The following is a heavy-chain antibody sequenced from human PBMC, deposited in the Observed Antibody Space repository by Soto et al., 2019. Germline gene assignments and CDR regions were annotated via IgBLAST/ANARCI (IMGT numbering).Heavy chain of an antibody. V-gene: IGHV1-69*01. J-gene: IGHJ4*02. D-gene: IGHD1-26*01. CDR1: GGTFSTYA. CDR3: ARGVGAYYFDF. CDR2: IIPIFGTT. Sequence: QVQLVQSGAEVKKPGSSVKVSCKASGGTFSTYAITWVRQAPGQGLEWLRGIIPIFGTTEYARKFQGRVTITAAESTSTVFIELSSLTSEDTAVYYCARGVGAYYFDFWGQGTLVTVSS.